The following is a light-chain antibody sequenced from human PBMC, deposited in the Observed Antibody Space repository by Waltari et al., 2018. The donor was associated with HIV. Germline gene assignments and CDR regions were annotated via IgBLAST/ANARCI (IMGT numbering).Light chain of an antibody. J-gene: IGLJ2*01. Sequence: QSALTQPASVSGSPGQSITISCTGTSSDVGSYNLVTWFQQHPGKAPTLMSYQVTHRPSGVSNRFPGSKHGNTASRTISWLQAEEEADYFCFSYAGSSTLVFGGGTKLTVL. CDR2: QVT. CDR3: FSYAGSSTLV. CDR1: SSDVGSYNL. V-gene: IGLV2-23*02.